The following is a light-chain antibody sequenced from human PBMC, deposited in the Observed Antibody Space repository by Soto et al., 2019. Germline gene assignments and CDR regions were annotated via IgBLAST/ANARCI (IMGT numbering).Light chain of an antibody. CDR3: QKYSSVPV. V-gene: IGKV1-27*01. CDR2: AAS. CDR1: QGIRNF. J-gene: IGKJ3*01. Sequence: DIQMTQSPTSLSASVGDRVTITCRASQGIRNFVAWYQQKPGKAPKLLFYAASTLQSGVPSRFSGSGSGTDFTLTINCLQPEDVSTYSCQKYSSVPVFGPGTKVEIK.